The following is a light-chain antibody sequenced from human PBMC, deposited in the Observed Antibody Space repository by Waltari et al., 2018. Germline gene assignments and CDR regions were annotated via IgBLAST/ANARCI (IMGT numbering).Light chain of an antibody. CDR3: QQCYSTPYT. V-gene: IGKV4-1*01. CDR1: QNLLYNSANKNY. CDR2: WAS. J-gene: IGKJ2*01. Sequence: DIVMTQSPDSLAVSLGERVTINCRSSQNLLYNSANKNYLAWFQQKPGQPPKLLIYWASTRESGVPDRFSGSGSGTEFTLTISSLQAADVAVYYCQQCYSTPYTFGQ.